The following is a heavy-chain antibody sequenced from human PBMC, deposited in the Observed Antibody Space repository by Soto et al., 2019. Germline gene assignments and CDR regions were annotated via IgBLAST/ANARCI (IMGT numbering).Heavy chain of an antibody. V-gene: IGHV1-69*02. CDR1: GGTFNTYT. CDR2: IIPMLTVT. Sequence: QVHLIQSGAEVKKPGSSVKVSCKAAGGTFNTYTLIWVRPAPGHGLEWKGRIIPMLTVTNSAQKFQGRLTRTADKSTGTAFMELTSLRSDDTAVYYCSIGSWSAETFDVWGQGTMVTVSS. D-gene: IGHD2-2*01. J-gene: IGHJ3*01. CDR3: SIGSWSAETFDV.